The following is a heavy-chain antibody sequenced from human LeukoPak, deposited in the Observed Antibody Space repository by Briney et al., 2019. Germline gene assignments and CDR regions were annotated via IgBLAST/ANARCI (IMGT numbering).Heavy chain of an antibody. CDR1: GGSISDFY. V-gene: IGHV4-59*01. D-gene: IGHD3-22*01. CDR2: IHSSGST. J-gene: IGHJ4*02. Sequence: PSETPSLTCTVSGGSISDFYWSWIRQSPGKGLEWLGYIHSSGSTHYNPSLKSRVTISLDTSKKQFSLKLSSVTAADTALYYCARDVYDSSGYYLLGDNWGQGTLVTVSS. CDR3: ARDVYDSSGYYLLGDN.